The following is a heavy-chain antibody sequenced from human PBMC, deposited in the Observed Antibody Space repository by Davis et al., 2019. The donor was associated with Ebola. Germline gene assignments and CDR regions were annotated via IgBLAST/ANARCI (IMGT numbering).Heavy chain of an antibody. V-gene: IGHV3-23*01. D-gene: IGHD4-11*01. CDR1: GFTFSSYP. CDR3: AKDSYSRSRQGGLDS. CDR2: ITTSGDIT. J-gene: IGHJ4*01. Sequence: GESLKISCAASGFTFSSYPMNWVRQAPGKGLEWVATITTSGDITYYADAVKGRFTISRDNSKNMLFLQLNSLRFDDTATYYCAKDSYSRSRQGGLDSWGHGTLVTVSS.